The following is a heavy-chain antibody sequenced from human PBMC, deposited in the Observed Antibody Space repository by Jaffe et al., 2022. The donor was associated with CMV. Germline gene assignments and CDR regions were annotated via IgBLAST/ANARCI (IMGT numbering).Heavy chain of an antibody. CDR3: ARGGLRRDGYNYVY. V-gene: IGHV4-34*01. CDR1: GGSFSGYY. J-gene: IGHJ4*02. D-gene: IGHD5-12*01. CDR2: INHSGST. Sequence: QVQLQQWGAGLLKPSETLSLTCAVYGGSFSGYYWSWIRQPPGKGLEWIGEINHSGSTNYNPSLKSRVTISVDTSKNQFSLKLSSVTAADTAVYYCARGGLRRDGYNYVYWGQGTLVTVSS.